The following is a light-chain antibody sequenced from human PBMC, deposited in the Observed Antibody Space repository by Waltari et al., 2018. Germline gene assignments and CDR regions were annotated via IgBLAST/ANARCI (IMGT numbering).Light chain of an antibody. J-gene: IGLJ1*01. CDR2: GVS. CDR3: SSYTGSSNTLYV. CDR1: SGDVGRYNY. Sequence: QSALTQPASVSGSPGQSITISCTGTSGDVGRYNYVSCYHQHPGKAPKLLISGVSNRPSGVSNCFSGSKSDITASLTISGLQAEDEADYYCSSYTGSSNTLYVFGTGTKVTVL. V-gene: IGLV2-14*01.